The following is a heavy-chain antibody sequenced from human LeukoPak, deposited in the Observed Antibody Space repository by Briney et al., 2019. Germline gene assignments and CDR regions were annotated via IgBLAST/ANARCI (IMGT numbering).Heavy chain of an antibody. D-gene: IGHD4/OR15-4a*01. V-gene: IGHV3-23*01. J-gene: IGHJ4*02. CDR3: AKGSDYGGSGFDY. CDR2: ISGSGGST. Sequence: GRSLRLSCAASGFTFSSYAMSWVRQAPGKGLEWVSAISGSGGSTYYADSVKGRFTISRDNSKNTLYLQMNSLRAEDTAVYYCAKGSDYGGSGFDYWGQGTLVTVSS. CDR1: GFTFSSYA.